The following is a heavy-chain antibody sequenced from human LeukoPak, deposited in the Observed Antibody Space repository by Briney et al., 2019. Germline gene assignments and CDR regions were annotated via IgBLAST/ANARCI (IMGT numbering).Heavy chain of an antibody. CDR1: GGSISTYH. CDR2: IYYSGST. Sequence: PSETLSLTCTVSGGSISTYHWSWIRQPPGKGLEWIGYIYYSGSTNHNPSLKSRVTTSVDTSKDQFSLKLSSVTAADTAVYYCARDTGTVVDYWGQGTLVTVSS. D-gene: IGHD4-23*01. V-gene: IGHV4-59*01. CDR3: ARDTGTVVDY. J-gene: IGHJ4*02.